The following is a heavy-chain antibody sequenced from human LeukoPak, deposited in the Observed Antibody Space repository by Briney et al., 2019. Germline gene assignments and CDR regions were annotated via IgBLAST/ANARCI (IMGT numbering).Heavy chain of an antibody. CDR1: GLTFGIYR. CDR3: ARFFKVDY. V-gene: IGHV3-7*03. CDR2: INQGGSEK. J-gene: IGHJ4*02. Sequence: GGSLRLSCAASGLTFGIYRMTWVRQAPGKGLEWVATINQGGSEKYYVDSVKGRFTISRDYTRNLLFLQMNSLRVEDTAVYYCARFFKVDYWGQGTLVIVSS.